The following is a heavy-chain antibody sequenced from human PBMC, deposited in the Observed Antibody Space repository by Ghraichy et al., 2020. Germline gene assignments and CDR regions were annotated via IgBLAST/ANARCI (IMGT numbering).Heavy chain of an antibody. CDR1: VGSFSGYY. J-gene: IGHJ3*02. V-gene: IGHV4-34*01. CDR3: ARRRQTWSAAEGDAFDI. Sequence: SETLRLSCAVYVGSFSGYYWSWIRQPPGKGLEWIGEIHPTGTTNNSPSLKSRLTLLVDTSKNQFSLLLKSVTAADTAVYYCARRRQTWSAAEGDAFDIWSQGTMVTVSS. D-gene: IGHD5-18*01. CDR2: IHPTGTT.